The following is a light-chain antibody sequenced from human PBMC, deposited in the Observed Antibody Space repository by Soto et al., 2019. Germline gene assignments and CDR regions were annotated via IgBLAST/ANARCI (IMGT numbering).Light chain of an antibody. CDR2: AAS. CDR3: QKYDTAPQT. J-gene: IGKJ1*01. Sequence: IQMTQSPSSLSASVGARVPITCRASQGIIVYLAWFQQKPGKAPKLLIYAASTLQSGVPSRFSGSGAGTDFTLTIRSLQPEDVATYYCQKYDTAPQTFGQGNKVEIK. V-gene: IGKV1-27*01. CDR1: QGIIVY.